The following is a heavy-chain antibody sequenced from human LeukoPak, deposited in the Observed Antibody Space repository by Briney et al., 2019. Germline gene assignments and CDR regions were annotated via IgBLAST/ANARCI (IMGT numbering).Heavy chain of an antibody. J-gene: IGHJ6*03. CDR1: GGSISGSSYY. V-gene: IGHV4-39*01. CDR3: ARRGIAARSNYYYMDV. CDR2: IYYSGST. D-gene: IGHD6-6*01. Sequence: SETLSLTCTVSGGSISGSSYYWGWIRQPPGKGLEWIGSIYYSGSTYYNPSLKSRVTISVDTSKNQFSLKLSSVTAADTAVYYCARRGIAARSNYYYMDVWGKGTTVTVSS.